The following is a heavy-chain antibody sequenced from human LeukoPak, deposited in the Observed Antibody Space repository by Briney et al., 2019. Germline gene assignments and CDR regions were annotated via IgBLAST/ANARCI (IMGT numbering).Heavy chain of an antibody. CDR1: GYTFTSYG. J-gene: IGHJ6*03. V-gene: IGHV1-18*01. D-gene: IGHD2-15*01. Sequence: VASVKVSCKASGYTFTSYGISWVRQAPGQGLEWMGWISTYNGNTNYAQKLQGRVTMTTDTSTSTAYMELRRLRSDDTAVYYCARDLVRYCSGGSCHYYSYYMDIWGKGTTVTVSS. CDR3: ARDLVRYCSGGSCHYYSYYMDI. CDR2: ISTYNGNT.